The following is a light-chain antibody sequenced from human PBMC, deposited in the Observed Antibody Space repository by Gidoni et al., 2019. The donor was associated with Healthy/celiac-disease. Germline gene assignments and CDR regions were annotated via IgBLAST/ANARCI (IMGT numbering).Light chain of an antibody. J-gene: IGKJ1*01. CDR2: WAS. CDR1: QSVLHSSNNKNY. V-gene: IGKV4-1*01. Sequence: DIVMTQSPDSLAVSLGERATINCKSSQSVLHSSNNKNYLAWYQQKPGQPPKLLIYWASTRESGVPDRFSGSGSGTDFTLTISSLQAEDVAVYYCQQYYSTPQGVWTFGQGTKVEIK. CDR3: QQYYSTPQGVWT.